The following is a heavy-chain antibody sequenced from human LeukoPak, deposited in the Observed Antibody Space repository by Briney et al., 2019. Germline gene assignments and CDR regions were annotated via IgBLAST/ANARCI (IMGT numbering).Heavy chain of an antibody. CDR2: ISGSGGST. V-gene: IGHV3-23*01. D-gene: IGHD3-10*01. J-gene: IGHJ4*02. CDR3: AKKAALPNFMVRGLITGAYFFDY. Sequence: GGSLRLSCAASEFTFSDYAMTWVRQAPGKGLEWVSSISGSGGSTYYADSVKGRFTISRDNSKNTLYLQVNTLRAGDTAVYYCAKKAALPNFMVRGLITGAYFFDYWGQGTLVTVSS. CDR1: EFTFSDYA.